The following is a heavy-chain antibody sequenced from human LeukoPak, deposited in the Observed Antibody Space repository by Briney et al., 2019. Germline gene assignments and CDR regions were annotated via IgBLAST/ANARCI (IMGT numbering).Heavy chain of an antibody. V-gene: IGHV4-59*01. CDR1: GGSISNYY. CDR2: IYYTGST. CDR3: ARGQLANSYYFDL. J-gene: IGHJ4*02. Sequence: SETLSLTCTVSGGSISNYYWSWIRRPPGQGLEWSAYIYYTGSTNYNPSLKSRVTVSMDTSKNQFSLKLNSVTAADTAMYYCARGQLANSYYFDLWGQGTLVTVSS. D-gene: IGHD1-1*01.